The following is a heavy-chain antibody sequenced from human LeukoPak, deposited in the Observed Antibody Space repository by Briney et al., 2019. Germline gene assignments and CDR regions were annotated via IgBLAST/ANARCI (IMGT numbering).Heavy chain of an antibody. CDR3: AEDHYDSSGFFDY. V-gene: IGHV1-2*02. D-gene: IGHD3-22*01. Sequence: ASVKVSCKASGYTFTGYYMHWVRQAPGQGLEWMGWINPNSGGTNYAQKSQGRVTMTRDTSISTAYMELSRLRSDDTAVYYCAEDHYDSSGFFDYWGQGTLVTVSS. CDR2: INPNSGGT. CDR1: GYTFTGYY. J-gene: IGHJ4*02.